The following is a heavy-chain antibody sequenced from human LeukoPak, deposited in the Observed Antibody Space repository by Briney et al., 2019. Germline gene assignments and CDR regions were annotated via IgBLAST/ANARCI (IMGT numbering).Heavy chain of an antibody. D-gene: IGHD2-15*01. Sequence: GGSLRLSCAASEFTFSSYWMTWVRQAPGKGLEWVANIKQDGSEKYYVDSVKGRFTISRDNAKNSLYLQMNSLRAEDTAVYYCARVYCSGGSCYPDRYFDYWGQGTLVTVSS. CDR1: EFTFSSYW. CDR3: ARVYCSGGSCYPDRYFDY. J-gene: IGHJ4*02. CDR2: IKQDGSEK. V-gene: IGHV3-7*01.